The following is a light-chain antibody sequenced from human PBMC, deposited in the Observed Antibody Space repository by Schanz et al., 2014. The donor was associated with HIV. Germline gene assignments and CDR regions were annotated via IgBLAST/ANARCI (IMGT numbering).Light chain of an antibody. CDR1: QSIGSW. V-gene: IGKV1-5*01. Sequence: GDRVTITCRASQSIGSWLAWYQQKPGKAPKLLIYAASSLQSGVPSRFSGSGSGTDFTLTISRLEPEDFAVYYCQHFGDSRGTFGGGTKVDI. J-gene: IGKJ4*02. CDR3: QHFGDSRGT. CDR2: AAS.